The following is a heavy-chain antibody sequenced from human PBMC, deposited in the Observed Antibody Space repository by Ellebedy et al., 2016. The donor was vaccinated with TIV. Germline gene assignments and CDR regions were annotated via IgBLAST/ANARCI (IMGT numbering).Heavy chain of an antibody. D-gene: IGHD1-1*01. J-gene: IGHJ4*02. CDR1: GFTFNSYC. CDR2: ISYDGSNK. CDR3: ARVYLPKTNGWGGY. Sequence: GESLKISCAASGFTFNSYCMHWVRQAPGKGLEWVAVISYDGSNKYYADSVKGRFTISRGNSKNTLYLQMNSLRAEDTAIYYCARVYLPKTNGWGGYWGQGTLVTVSS. V-gene: IGHV3-30*03.